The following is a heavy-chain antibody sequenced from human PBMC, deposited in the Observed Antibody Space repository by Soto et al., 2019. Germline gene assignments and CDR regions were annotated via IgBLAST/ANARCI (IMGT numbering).Heavy chain of an antibody. D-gene: IGHD1-20*01. CDR2: ISYDGNNK. J-gene: IGHJ4*02. CDR3: ARDGVSSTEYTWSYGTYFDY. CDR1: GFTYSTYT. Sequence: QVQLVESGGGVVQPGRSLRLSCAASGFTYSTYTMHWVRQAPGKGLEWVAVISYDGNNKFYADSVKGRFTISRDSHKQPLYLQMNSLRPDDTAMYYCARDGVSSTEYTWSYGTYFDYWGRGALVTVAS. V-gene: IGHV3-30*03.